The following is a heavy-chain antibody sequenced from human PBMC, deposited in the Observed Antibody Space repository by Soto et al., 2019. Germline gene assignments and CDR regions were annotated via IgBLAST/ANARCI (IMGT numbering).Heavy chain of an antibody. CDR1: GGTFSSYT. CDR3: ARENHGCLPLASFNL. V-gene: IGHV1-69*12. D-gene: IGHD3-10*01. CDR2: IIPIFGTA. J-gene: IGHJ2*01. Sequence: QVQLVQSGAEVKKPGSSVTVSCKASGGTFSSYTISWVRQAPGQGLEWMGGIIPIFGTANYAQKFQGRVTITADETTSTAYMDLSSLRSKDTAVYCCARENHGCLPLASFNLGGRGTLVTVSS.